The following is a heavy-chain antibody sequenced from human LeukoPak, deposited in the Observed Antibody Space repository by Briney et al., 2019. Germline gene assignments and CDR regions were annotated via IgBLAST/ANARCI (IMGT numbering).Heavy chain of an antibody. V-gene: IGHV4-39*01. CDR1: GGSISSSSYY. D-gene: IGHD3-9*01. CDR3: ARLATYYDILTGYRPNYFDY. Sequence: PSETLSLTCTVSGGSISSSSYYWGWIRQPPGKGLEWIGTIYYSGSTYYNPSLKSRVTISVDTSKNQFSLKLSSVTAADTAVYYCARLATYYDILTGYRPNYFDYWGQGTLVTVSS. CDR2: IYYSGST. J-gene: IGHJ4*02.